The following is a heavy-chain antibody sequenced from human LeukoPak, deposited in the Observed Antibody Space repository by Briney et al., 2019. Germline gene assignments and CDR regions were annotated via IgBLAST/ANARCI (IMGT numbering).Heavy chain of an antibody. V-gene: IGHV3-11*03. J-gene: IGHJ4*02. CDR2: ISSSSSYT. Sequence: PGGSLRLSFAASWFTVRRNYMSLGRQAPGKGLEWVSYISSSSSYTNYADSVKGRFTISRDNAKNSLHLQMNSLRAEDTALYYCARYWRGYCSSTSSYAADLSFDYWGQGTLVTVSP. CDR3: ARYWRGYCSSTSSYAADLSFDY. D-gene: IGHD2-2*01. CDR1: WFTVRRNY.